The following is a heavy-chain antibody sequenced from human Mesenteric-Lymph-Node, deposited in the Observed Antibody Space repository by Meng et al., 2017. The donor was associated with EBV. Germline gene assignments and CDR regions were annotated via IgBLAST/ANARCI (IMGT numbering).Heavy chain of an antibody. D-gene: IGHD3-22*01. J-gene: IGHJ4*02. V-gene: IGHV4-4*02. CDR2: IYHNGNT. CDR3: ARADSSGPWHFDY. CDR1: SGSISSSNW. Sequence: QGQLQESGPGMGKPSGTLSLTCAVSSGSISSSNWWSWVRQPPGKGLEWIGEIYHNGNTNYNPSLKSRVTISVDKSKNQFSLKLNSVTAADTAVYYCARADSSGPWHFDYWGQGTLVTVSS.